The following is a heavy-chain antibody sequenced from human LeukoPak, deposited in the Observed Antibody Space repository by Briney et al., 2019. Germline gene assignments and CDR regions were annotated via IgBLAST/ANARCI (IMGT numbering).Heavy chain of an antibody. CDR3: AKGDYGVGGVILYYFDY. Sequence: GSLRLSCAASGFTFSSYAMSWVRQAPGKGLEWVSAISGSGGSTYYADSVKGRFTISRDNSKNTLYLQMNSLRAEDTAVYYCAKGDYGVGGVILYYFDYWGQGTLVTVSS. V-gene: IGHV3-23*01. J-gene: IGHJ4*02. CDR2: ISGSGGST. D-gene: IGHD3-16*02. CDR1: GFTFSSYA.